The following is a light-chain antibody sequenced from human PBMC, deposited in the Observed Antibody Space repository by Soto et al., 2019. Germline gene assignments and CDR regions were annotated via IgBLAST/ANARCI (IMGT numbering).Light chain of an antibody. CDR3: QVWDSSSDWV. V-gene: IGLV3-21*04. Sequence: SYELTQPPSVSVAPGKTARITCGGNNIGSYSVHWYQQKPGQAPVLVIYYDSDRPSGIPERFSGSNSGNTATLTISRVGAADEADYYCQVWDSSSDWVFGGGTKLTVL. CDR1: NIGSYS. J-gene: IGLJ3*02. CDR2: YDS.